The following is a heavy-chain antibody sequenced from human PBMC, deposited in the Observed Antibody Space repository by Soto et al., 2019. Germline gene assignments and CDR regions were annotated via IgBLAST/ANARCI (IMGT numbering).Heavy chain of an antibody. CDR3: ARVHFKGYSSSSFDY. CDR1: GYTFTSYG. Sequence: QVQLVQSGAEVKKPGASVKVSCKASGYTFTSYGISWVRQAPGQGLEWMGWISDYNGNTNYAQKLQGRVTITTDTSTSTAYMELRSLRSDDTAVYYCARVHFKGYSSSSFDYWGQGTLVTVSS. D-gene: IGHD6-6*01. CDR2: ISDYNGNT. V-gene: IGHV1-18*04. J-gene: IGHJ4*02.